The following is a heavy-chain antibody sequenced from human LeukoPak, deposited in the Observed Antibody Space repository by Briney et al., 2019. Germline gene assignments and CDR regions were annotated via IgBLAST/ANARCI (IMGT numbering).Heavy chain of an antibody. CDR1: GGSFSGYY. CDR2: INHNGST. D-gene: IGHD6-19*01. J-gene: IGHJ4*02. V-gene: IGHV4-34*01. Sequence: PSETLSLTCAVYGGSFSGYYWSWIRQPPGKGLEWIGEINHNGSTYYNPSLKSRVTISVDTSKNQFSLKLSSVTAADTAVYYCARGSVADPDYYYFDYWGQGTLVTVSS. CDR3: ARGSVADPDYYYFDY.